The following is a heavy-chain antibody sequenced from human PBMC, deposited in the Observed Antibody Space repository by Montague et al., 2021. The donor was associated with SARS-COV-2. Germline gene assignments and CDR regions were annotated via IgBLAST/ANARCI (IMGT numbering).Heavy chain of an antibody. CDR3: ARTCYDILTGYDNRGAFDI. CDR1: GGSISSYY. J-gene: IGHJ3*02. Sequence: SETLSLTCTVSGGSISSYYCSWVRQPPGKGLELIWYIYYSWSTNSNPSLKSQGPISADTSKNQFSLKLSSVTAADTAVYYCARTCYDILTGYDNRGAFDIWGQGTMVTVSS. V-gene: IGHV4-59*08. CDR2: IYYSWST. D-gene: IGHD3-9*01.